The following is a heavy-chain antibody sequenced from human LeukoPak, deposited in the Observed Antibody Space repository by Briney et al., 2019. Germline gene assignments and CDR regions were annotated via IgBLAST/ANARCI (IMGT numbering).Heavy chain of an antibody. Sequence: PGGSLRLSCAASGFTFSSYAMSWVRQAPGKGLEWVSAISGSGGSTYYADSVKGRFTISRDNSKNTLYLQMNSLRAEDTAVYYCAKSHTSVNGSNSAGGDWGQGTLVTVSS. CDR1: GFTFSSYA. CDR3: AKSHTSVNGSNSAGGD. D-gene: IGHD4-23*01. CDR2: ISGSGGST. J-gene: IGHJ4*02. V-gene: IGHV3-23*01.